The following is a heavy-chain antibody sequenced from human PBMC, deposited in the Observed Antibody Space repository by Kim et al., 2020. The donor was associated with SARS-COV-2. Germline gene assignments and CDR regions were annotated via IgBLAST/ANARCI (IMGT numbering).Heavy chain of an antibody. CDR1: GGSISSGGYY. Sequence: SETLSLTCTVSGGSISSGGYYWSWIRQHPGKGLEWIGYIYYSGSTYYNPSLKSRVTISVDTSKNQFSLKLSSVTAADTAVYYCARGQQLSFDYWGQGTLVTVSS. D-gene: IGHD6-13*01. V-gene: IGHV4-31*03. CDR2: IYYSGST. J-gene: IGHJ4*02. CDR3: ARGQQLSFDY.